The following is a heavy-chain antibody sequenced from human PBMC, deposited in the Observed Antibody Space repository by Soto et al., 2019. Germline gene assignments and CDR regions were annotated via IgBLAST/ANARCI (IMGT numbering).Heavy chain of an antibody. V-gene: IGHV3-7*01. CDR1: GFSFSTYW. CDR2: INEEGTGR. J-gene: IGHJ3*01. Sequence: EVQLVQSGGGLVQPGGSLRLSCAASGFSFSTYWMTWVRQAPGKGLEWVANINEEGTGRQYVDSVKGRFTISRDNAKSSLYLQMNSLRDDDTAMYYCVRPPARHFHLWGQGTMVTVSS. CDR3: VRPPARHFHL.